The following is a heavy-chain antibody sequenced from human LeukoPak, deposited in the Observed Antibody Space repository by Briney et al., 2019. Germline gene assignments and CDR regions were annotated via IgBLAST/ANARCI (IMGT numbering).Heavy chain of an antibody. D-gene: IGHD4-17*01. Sequence: SETLSLTCTVSGGSISSSNWWSWVRQPPGKGLEWIGEIYHSGSTNYNPSLKSRVTISVDKSKNQFSLKLSSVTAADTAVYYCASDYGDSKSLGYWGQGTLVTVSS. V-gene: IGHV4-4*02. CDR1: GGSISSSNW. CDR2: IYHSGST. J-gene: IGHJ4*02. CDR3: ASDYGDSKSLGY.